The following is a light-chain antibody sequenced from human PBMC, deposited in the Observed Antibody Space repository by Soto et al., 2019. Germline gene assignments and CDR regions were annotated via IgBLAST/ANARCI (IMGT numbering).Light chain of an antibody. CDR1: SSNIGKNA. V-gene: IGLV1-36*01. Sequence: QSELTQPPSVAEAPGQRVTISCFGSSSNIGKNAVTWYQQLPGKAPKLLIYYDDLLSSGISDRFSGSRSGTSASLAISGLQSEDEAEYYCGAWDDSLNGPVFGTGTQLTVL. CDR3: GAWDDSLNGPV. J-gene: IGLJ6*01. CDR2: YDD.